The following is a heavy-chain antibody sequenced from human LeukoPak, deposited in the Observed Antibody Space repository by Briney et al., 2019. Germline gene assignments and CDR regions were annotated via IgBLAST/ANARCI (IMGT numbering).Heavy chain of an antibody. Sequence: PGGSLRLSCAASGFTFSSYWMSWVRQAPGKGLEWVASIKQDGSEKYYVDSVKGRFTISRDNAKNSLYLQMNSLRAEDTAVYYCARGVGSYFGHPYYFDYWGQGTLVTVSS. CDR1: GFTFSSYW. V-gene: IGHV3-7*01. CDR2: IKQDGSEK. J-gene: IGHJ4*02. D-gene: IGHD1-26*01. CDR3: ARGVGSYFGHPYYFDY.